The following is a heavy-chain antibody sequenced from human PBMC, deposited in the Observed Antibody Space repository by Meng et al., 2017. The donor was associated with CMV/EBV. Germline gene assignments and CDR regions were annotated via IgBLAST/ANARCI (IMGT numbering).Heavy chain of an antibody. CDR2: IYYSGST. CDR1: GGSVSSGSYY. CDR3: ARDRLVDCSSTSCSPGGFDP. D-gene: IGHD2-2*01. J-gene: IGHJ5*02. V-gene: IGHV4-61*01. Sequence: SETLSLTCTVSGGSVSSGSYYWSWIRQPPGKGLEWIGYIYYSGSTNYNPSLKSRVTISVDTSKNQFSLKLSSVTAADTAVYCCARDRLVDCSSTSCSPGGFDPWGQGTLVTVSS.